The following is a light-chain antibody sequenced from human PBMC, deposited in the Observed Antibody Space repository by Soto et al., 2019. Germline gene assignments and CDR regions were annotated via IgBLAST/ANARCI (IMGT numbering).Light chain of an antibody. J-gene: IGLJ2*01. CDR2: EDN. Sequence: NFMLTQPHSVSESPGKTVTLSCTRSSGSLASNYVQWYQQRPGSAPTTVIYEDNQRPSGVPDRFSGSIGSSSNSASLTISGLKTEDEADYYCQSYDSSNSYVVFGGGTKLTVL. CDR1: SGSLASNY. V-gene: IGLV6-57*04. CDR3: QSYDSSNSYVV.